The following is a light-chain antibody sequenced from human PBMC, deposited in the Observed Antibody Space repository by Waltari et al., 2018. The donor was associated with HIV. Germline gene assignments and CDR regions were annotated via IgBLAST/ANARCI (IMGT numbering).Light chain of an antibody. CDR1: QSVSSY. J-gene: IGKJ2*01. CDR2: DAS. V-gene: IGKV3-11*01. CDR3: QQRSNWPMYT. Sequence: EIVLTQSPATLSLSPGDTATLSCRASQSVSSYLAWYQQKPGQAPRLLIYDASIRATGIPPRFSASGSGTDFSLTISSLEPEDFAVYYCQQRSNWPMYTFGQGTRLEIK.